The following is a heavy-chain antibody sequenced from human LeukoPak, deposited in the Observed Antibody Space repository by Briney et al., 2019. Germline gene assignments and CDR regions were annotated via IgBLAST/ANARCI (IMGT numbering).Heavy chain of an antibody. J-gene: IGHJ4*02. CDR3: ARTRTTVVTRAPFDY. Sequence: RASVKVSCKASGGTFSSYAISWVRQAPGQGLEWMGRIIPILGIANYAQKFQGRVTITADKSTSTAYMELSSLRSEDTAVYYCARTRTTVVTRAPFDYWGQGTLVTVSS. V-gene: IGHV1-69*04. CDR2: IIPILGIA. CDR1: GGTFSSYA. D-gene: IGHD4-23*01.